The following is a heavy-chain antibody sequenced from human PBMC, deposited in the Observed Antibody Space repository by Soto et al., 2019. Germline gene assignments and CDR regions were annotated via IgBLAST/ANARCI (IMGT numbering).Heavy chain of an antibody. Sequence: QVQLVESGGGVVQPGRSLRLSCAASGFTFSSYGMHWVRQAPGKGLEWVAVIWYDGSNKYYADSVKGRFTISRDNSKNTLYLQMNSLRAEDTAAYYCARDSESYPADWGQGTLVTVSS. J-gene: IGHJ4*02. CDR2: IWYDGSNK. V-gene: IGHV3-33*01. D-gene: IGHD3-10*01. CDR3: ARDSESYPAD. CDR1: GFTFSSYG.